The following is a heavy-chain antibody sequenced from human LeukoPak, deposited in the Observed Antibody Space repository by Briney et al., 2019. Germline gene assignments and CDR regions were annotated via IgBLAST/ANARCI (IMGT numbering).Heavy chain of an antibody. J-gene: IGHJ4*02. D-gene: IGHD3-22*01. V-gene: IGHV4-39*07. CDR2: IYYSGST. Sequence: KPSETLSLTCTVSGGSISSSSYYWGWIRQPPGKGLEWIGSIYYSGSTYYNPSLKSRVTISVDTSKNQFSLKLSSVTAADTAVYYCARVGGSGNYYDSSGNIMQDFYYFDYWGQGTLVTVSS. CDR3: ARVGGSGNYYDSSGNIMQDFYYFDY. CDR1: GGSISSSSYY.